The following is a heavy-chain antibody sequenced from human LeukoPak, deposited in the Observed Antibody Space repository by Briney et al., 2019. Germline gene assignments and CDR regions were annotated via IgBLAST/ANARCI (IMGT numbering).Heavy chain of an antibody. CDR1: GFTFSSYA. J-gene: IGHJ4*02. D-gene: IGHD5-18*01. V-gene: IGHV3-23*01. CDR2: ISGSGGST. Sequence: SGGSLRLSCAASGFTFSSYAMSWVRQAPGKGLEWVSAISGSGGSTYYADSVKGRFTISRDNSKNTLYLQMNSLRAEDTAVYYCAKAADQRGYSYGHVDFDYWGQGTLVTVSS. CDR3: AKAADQRGYSYGHVDFDY.